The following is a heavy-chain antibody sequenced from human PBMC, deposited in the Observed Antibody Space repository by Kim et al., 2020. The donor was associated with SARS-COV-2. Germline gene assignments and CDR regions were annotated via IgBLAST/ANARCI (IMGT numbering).Heavy chain of an antibody. D-gene: IGHD3-9*01. J-gene: IGHJ4*02. Sequence: PSLKSRVTISVDTSKNQFSLKLSSVTAADTAVYYCARGVLRYFDWGNFDYWGQGTLVTVSS. V-gene: IGHV4-34*01. CDR3: ARGVLRYFDWGNFDY.